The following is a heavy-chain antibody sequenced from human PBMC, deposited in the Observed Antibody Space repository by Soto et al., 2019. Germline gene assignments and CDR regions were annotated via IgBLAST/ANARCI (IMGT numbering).Heavy chain of an antibody. J-gene: IGHJ4*02. CDR1: GFTFSNAS. CDR2: IKSNTAVGTT. CDR3: TADPVTMIVVVPSSG. D-gene: IGHD3-22*01. V-gene: IGHV3-15*07. Sequence: GSLRLSWAASGFTFSNASMNWVRQAPGKGLKWVGRIKSNTAVGTTDYAAPLKGGFTISRDASKNTLYLQMNGVKTEDTAVYYCTADPVTMIVVVPSSGWGQGTLVTVSS.